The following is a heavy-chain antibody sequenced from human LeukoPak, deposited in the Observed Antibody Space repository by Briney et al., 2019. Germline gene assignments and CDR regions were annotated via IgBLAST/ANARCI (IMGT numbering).Heavy chain of an antibody. V-gene: IGHV4-61*02. J-gene: IGHJ5*02. D-gene: IGHD3-3*01. CDR2: IYTSGST. CDR1: GGSISSGSYY. Sequence: SETLSLTCTVSGGSISSGSYYWSWIRQPAGKGLEWIGRIYTSGSTNYNPSLKSRVTISVDTSKNQFSLKLSSVTAADTAVYYCARDSPATIFGVVNSMAWGQGTLVTVSS. CDR3: ARDSPATIFGVVNSMA.